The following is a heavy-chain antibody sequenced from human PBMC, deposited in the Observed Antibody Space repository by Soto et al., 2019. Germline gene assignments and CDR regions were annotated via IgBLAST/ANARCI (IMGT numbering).Heavy chain of an antibody. CDR2: IHHSGRT. V-gene: IGHV4-30-4*01. CDR3: SSGDFHTCGGRVRFDL. CDR1: GDSMDSGGYY. D-gene: IGHD3-16*01. Sequence: SETLSLTCTLSGDSMDSGGYYWSWIRQPPGKGLEWVGSIHHSGRTSYNPSLKSRLTLSVDTSKNHLSLKLTSVTAADTAIYLCSSGDFHTCGGRVRFDLWGQGTMVTVSS. J-gene: IGHJ5*02.